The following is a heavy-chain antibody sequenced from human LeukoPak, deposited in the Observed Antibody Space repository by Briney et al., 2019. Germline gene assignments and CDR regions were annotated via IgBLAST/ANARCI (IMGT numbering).Heavy chain of an antibody. CDR2: IVSSSSTI. Sequence: GGSLRLSCAGSGFTFSSYSMNWVRQAPGKGLEWVSYIVSSSSTIYYADSVKGRFTISRDNAKSSLYLQMNSLRAEDTAVYYCARSPLADYFDYWGQGTLVTVSS. D-gene: IGHD3-3*02. CDR1: GFTFSSYS. CDR3: ARSPLADYFDY. V-gene: IGHV3-48*04. J-gene: IGHJ4*02.